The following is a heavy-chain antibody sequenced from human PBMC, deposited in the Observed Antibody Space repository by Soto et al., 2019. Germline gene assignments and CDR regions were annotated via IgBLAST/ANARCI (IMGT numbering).Heavy chain of an antibody. CDR3: AKTDFHCSSTSCYTWDPFDY. CDR2: ISGSGGST. J-gene: IGHJ4*02. V-gene: IGHV3-23*01. D-gene: IGHD2-2*02. Sequence: GGSRRLSCAASGFTFSSYAMSWVRQAPGKGLEWVSTISGSGGSTYYADSVKGRFTISRDNSKNTLYLQMNSLRAEDTAVYYCAKTDFHCSSTSCYTWDPFDYWGQGTLVTVSS. CDR1: GFTFSSYA.